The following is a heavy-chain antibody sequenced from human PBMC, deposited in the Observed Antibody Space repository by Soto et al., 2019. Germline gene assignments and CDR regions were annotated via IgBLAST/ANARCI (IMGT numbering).Heavy chain of an antibody. V-gene: IGHV3-72*01. CDR1: GLTFSDHY. CDR2: SRSKVYSYTT. Sequence: GGSLRLSCAASGLTFSDHYMDWVRQAPGKGLEWVGRSRSKVYSYTTEYAVSVKGRFTITRDDSDNALYLQMNGLKVEGTAEYYCTRARTGGLSAFDFWGQGALVTVSS. J-gene: IGHJ5*01. D-gene: IGHD2-2*01. CDR3: TRARTGGLSAFDF.